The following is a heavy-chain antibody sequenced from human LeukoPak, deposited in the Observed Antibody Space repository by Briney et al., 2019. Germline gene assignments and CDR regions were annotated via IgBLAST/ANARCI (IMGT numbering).Heavy chain of an antibody. D-gene: IGHD6-13*01. V-gene: IGHV1-46*01. CDR1: GYTFTSYY. CDR2: INPSGGST. CDR3: ARGSSSWDFDY. Sequence: ASVKVSCKASGYTFTSYYMHWVRQAPGQGLEWMGIINPSGGSTSYAQKFQGRVTITADESTSTAYMELSSLRSEDTAVYYCARGSSSWDFDYWGQGTLVTVSS. J-gene: IGHJ4*02.